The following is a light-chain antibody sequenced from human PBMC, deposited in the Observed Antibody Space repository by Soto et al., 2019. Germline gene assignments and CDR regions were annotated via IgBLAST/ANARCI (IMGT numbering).Light chain of an antibody. V-gene: IGLV3-27*01. CDR3: YSAADNIEI. CDR2: KDS. Sequence: WNQQKPGQAPVLLIHKDSDRPSGIPERFSGSSSGTTVTLTISGAQVEDEADYYCYSAADNIEIFGGGTKLTVL. J-gene: IGLJ2*01.